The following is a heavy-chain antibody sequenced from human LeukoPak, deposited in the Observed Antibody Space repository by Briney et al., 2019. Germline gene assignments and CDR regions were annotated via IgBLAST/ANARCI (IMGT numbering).Heavy chain of an antibody. V-gene: IGHV1-2*06. CDR3: ARSLSSGGWVNFDC. CDR1: GYSFTGYF. CDR2: INPNTGDT. J-gene: IGHJ4*02. Sequence: GSVKVSCKASGYSFTGYFIHWVRQAPGQGLEWMGRINPNTGDTNYAPRFQGRASMTRDTSIGTAYVEVSNLRSDDTAVYYCARSLSSGGWVNFDCWGQGTLVTVSS. D-gene: IGHD6-19*01.